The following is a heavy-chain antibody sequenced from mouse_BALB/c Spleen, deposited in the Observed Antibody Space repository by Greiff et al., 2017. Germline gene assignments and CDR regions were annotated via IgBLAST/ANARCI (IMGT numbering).Heavy chain of an antibody. CDR1: GYSFTGYN. CDR2: IYPYYGGT. J-gene: IGHJ4*01. Sequence: VQLQQSGPELEKPGASVQISCKASGYSFTGYNMNWVKQSNGKSLEWIGNIYPYYGGTSYNQKFKGKATLTVDQSSSTAYMQLKSLTSEDSAVYYCARSSLITREKAYAMDDWGQGTSVTVSS. V-gene: IGHV1-39*01. D-gene: IGHD2-4*01. CDR3: ARSSLITREKAYAMDD.